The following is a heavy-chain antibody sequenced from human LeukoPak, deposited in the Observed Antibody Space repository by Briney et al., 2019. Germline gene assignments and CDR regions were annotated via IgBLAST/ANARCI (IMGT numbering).Heavy chain of an antibody. CDR3: ARAPDIAEDFDY. J-gene: IGHJ4*02. Sequence: SETLSLTYAVSGYSISSGYYWGWIRQPPGKGLEWIGSIYHSGSTYYNPSLKSRVTISVDTSKNQFSLKLSSVTAADTAVYYCARAPDIAEDFDYWGQGTLVTVSS. CDR1: GYSISSGYY. V-gene: IGHV4-38-2*01. CDR2: IYHSGST. D-gene: IGHD3-9*01.